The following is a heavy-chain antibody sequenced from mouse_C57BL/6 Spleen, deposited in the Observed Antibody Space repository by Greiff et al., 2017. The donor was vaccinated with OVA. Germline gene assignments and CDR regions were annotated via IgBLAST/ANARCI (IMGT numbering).Heavy chain of an antibody. CDR3: ARLGRGGYAMDY. CDR1: GFSLTSYG. CDR2: IWSGGST. D-gene: IGHD4-1*01. V-gene: IGHV2-2*01. Sequence: QVQLQQSGPGLVQPSQSLSITCTVSGFSLTSYGVHWVRQSPGKGLEWLGVIWSGGSTDYNAAFISRLSISKDNSKSQVFFKMNSLQADDTAIYYCARLGRGGYAMDYWGQGTSVTVSS. J-gene: IGHJ4*01.